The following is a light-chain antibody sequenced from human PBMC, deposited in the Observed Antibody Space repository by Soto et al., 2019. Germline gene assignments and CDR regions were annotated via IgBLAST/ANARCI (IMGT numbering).Light chain of an antibody. CDR2: DAS. V-gene: IGKV3-15*01. CDR1: QSVSSN. J-gene: IGKJ2*01. Sequence: EIVMTQSPYTLSVSPWERATLSCRASQSVSSNLAWYQQKPGQAPRLLIYDASTRAPGFPARFSGSGSGTEFTLTISSLQSEDFAVYYCHHYNSWPYTLGQGTKVDIK. CDR3: HHYNSWPYT.